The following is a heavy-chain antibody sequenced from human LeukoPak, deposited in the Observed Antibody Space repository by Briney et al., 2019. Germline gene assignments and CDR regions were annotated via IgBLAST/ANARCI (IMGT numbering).Heavy chain of an antibody. CDR1: GYTFTSYD. V-gene: IGHV1-8*01. J-gene: IGHJ6*03. CDR2: MNPNSGNT. D-gene: IGHD5-18*01. Sequence: ASVKVSCKASGYTFTSYDINWVRQATGQGLEWMGWMNPNSGNTGYAQKFQGRVTITRNTSISTAYMELSSLRSEDTAVYYCARRIQLWSHHPYYYYYMDVWGKGTTVTVSS. CDR3: ARRIQLWSHHPYYYYYMDV.